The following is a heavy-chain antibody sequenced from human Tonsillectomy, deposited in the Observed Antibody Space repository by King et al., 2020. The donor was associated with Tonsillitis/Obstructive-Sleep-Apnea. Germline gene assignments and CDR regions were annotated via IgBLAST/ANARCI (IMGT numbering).Heavy chain of an antibody. V-gene: IGHV4-39*01. J-gene: IGHJ6*03. CDR2: IYYSGTT. D-gene: IGHD2-15*01. CDR3: VRHVTSGDYYYDMDV. Sequence: LQLQESGPVLVKPSETLSLTCTVSGGSISSSSYYWGWIRQPPGKGLEWVGTIYYSGTTYYDPSLKSRVTVSVNTSRNQFSLKLRSVTAADTAVYYCVRHVTSGDYYYDMDVWGKGTTVTVSS. CDR1: GGSISSSSYY.